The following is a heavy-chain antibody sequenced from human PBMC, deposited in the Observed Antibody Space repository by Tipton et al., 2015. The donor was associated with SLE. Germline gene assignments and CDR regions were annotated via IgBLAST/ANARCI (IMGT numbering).Heavy chain of an antibody. CDR1: GGSFSGYY. CDR3: ARGSKGIAARGPRYFDL. J-gene: IGHJ2*01. D-gene: IGHD6-13*01. CDR2: INHSGST. Sequence: TLSLTCAVYGGSFSGYYWSWVRQPPGKGLEWIGEINHSGSTNYNPSLKSRVTISVDTSKNQFSLKLSSVTAADTAVYYCARGSKGIAARGPRYFDLWGRGTLVTVSS. V-gene: IGHV4-34*01.